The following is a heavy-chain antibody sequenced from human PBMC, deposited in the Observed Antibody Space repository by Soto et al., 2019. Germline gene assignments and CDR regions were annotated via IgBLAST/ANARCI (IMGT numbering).Heavy chain of an antibody. Sequence: EVQLLESGGGLVQPGGSLRLSCAASGFTFSTYALAGARQLPGKGLEWVSAISGSGGSTYYPDSVKGRFTISRDNSKNTLYLQMNSLRAEDTAVYYCAKAPTNYGSGSYYYYWGQGTLVTVSS. CDR3: AKAPTNYGSGSYYYY. D-gene: IGHD3-10*01. J-gene: IGHJ4*02. V-gene: IGHV3-23*01. CDR2: ISGSGGST. CDR1: GFTFSTYA.